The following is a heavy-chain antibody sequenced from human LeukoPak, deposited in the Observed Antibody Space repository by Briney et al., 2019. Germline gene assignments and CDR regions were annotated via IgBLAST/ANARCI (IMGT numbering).Heavy chain of an antibody. CDR3: AIWTSGNY. D-gene: IGHD1-1*01. CDR2: MDPSGTQT. V-gene: IGHV3-7*01. CDR1: GFTFNGSW. J-gene: IGHJ4*02. Sequence: FTSSGSGFTFNGSWMNWVRQAPGKGLEWVANMDPSGTQTRYVDSVKGRFTISKDAPGTSLYLEMHSPRAEDTAIYYCAIWTSGNYWGQGALVTVSS.